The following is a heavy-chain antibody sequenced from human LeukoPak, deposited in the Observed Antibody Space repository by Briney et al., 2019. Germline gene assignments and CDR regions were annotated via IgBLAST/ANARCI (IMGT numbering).Heavy chain of an antibody. V-gene: IGHV3-23*01. CDR2: ISGSGGST. Sequence: GGSLRLSCAASGFTFSSYAMSWVRQAPGKGLEWVSVISGSGGSTYYADSVRGRLTISRDNSKNTLYLQMNSLRVEDTAVYYCAKDLSGGTVTEDFGYWGQGTLVTVSS. D-gene: IGHD4-17*01. CDR3: AKDLSGGTVTEDFGY. J-gene: IGHJ4*02. CDR1: GFTFSSYA.